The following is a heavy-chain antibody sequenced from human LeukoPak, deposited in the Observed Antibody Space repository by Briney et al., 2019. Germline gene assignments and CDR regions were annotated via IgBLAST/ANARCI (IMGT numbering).Heavy chain of an antibody. CDR1: GFIFSNCG. Sequence: GRSLRLSCAASGFIFSNCGMHWVRQAPGKGLEWVAVMYSDGSTQYYADSVKGRFTISRDNSKTRLYLQMTSLRAEDTAVYYCARTPTPYCGGDCYDFDYWGQGTLVTVSS. D-gene: IGHD2-21*02. CDR3: ARTPTPYCGGDCYDFDY. J-gene: IGHJ4*02. V-gene: IGHV3-33*01. CDR2: MYSDGSTQ.